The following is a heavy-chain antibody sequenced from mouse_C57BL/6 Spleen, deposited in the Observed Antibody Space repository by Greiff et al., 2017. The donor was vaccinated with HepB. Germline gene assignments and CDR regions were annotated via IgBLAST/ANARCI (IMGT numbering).Heavy chain of an antibody. Sequence: VQLQQSGAELAKPGASVKLSCKASGYTFTSYWMHWVKQRPGQGLEWIGYINPSSGYTKYNQKFKDKATLTADISSSTAYIQLSSLTYEDSAVYYCARLYGNWFAYWGQGTLVTVSA. J-gene: IGHJ3*01. CDR3: ARLYGNWFAY. CDR2: INPSSGYT. V-gene: IGHV1-7*01. CDR1: GYTFTSYW. D-gene: IGHD2-1*01.